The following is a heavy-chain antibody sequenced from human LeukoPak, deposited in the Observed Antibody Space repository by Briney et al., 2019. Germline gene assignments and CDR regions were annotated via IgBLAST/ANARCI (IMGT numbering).Heavy chain of an antibody. J-gene: IGHJ4*02. CDR2: ISGDGGST. CDR1: GLNFDDYA. D-gene: IGHD6-19*01. V-gene: IGHV3-43*02. Sequence: GGSLRLSCAAPGLNFDDYAIHRVRQAPGKGLEWVSLISGDGGSTFYADSVRGRFTISRDNSKNSLYLQMSSLRSEDTAFYFCARESDSSGWYDYWGQGTLVTVSS. CDR3: ARESDSSGWYDY.